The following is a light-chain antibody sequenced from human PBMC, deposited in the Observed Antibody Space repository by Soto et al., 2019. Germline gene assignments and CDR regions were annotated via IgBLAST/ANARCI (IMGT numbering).Light chain of an antibody. CDR2: AAS. J-gene: IGKJ1*01. Sequence: AIRMTQSPSSLSASTGDRVTITCRASQGISSYLAWYQQKPGKAPKLLIYAASTLQSGVPSRFSGSGSGTEFIITINNLQPEDFESYFCLQVYSFPRTFGLGTKVDIK. V-gene: IGKV1-8*01. CDR3: LQVYSFPRT. CDR1: QGISSY.